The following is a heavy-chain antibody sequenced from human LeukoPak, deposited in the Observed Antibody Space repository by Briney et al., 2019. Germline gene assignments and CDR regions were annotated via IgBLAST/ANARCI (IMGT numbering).Heavy chain of an antibody. J-gene: IGHJ4*02. CDR1: GGSISRGGYY. CDR2: IYYSGST. V-gene: IGHV4-31*03. CDR3: AMGGAAAGSCCDY. Sequence: ASETLSLTCTVSGGSISRGGYYWSWIRQHPGKGLEWIGYIYYSGSTYYNPSLKSRVTISVDTSKNQFSLKLRSVTAADTAVYYCAMGGAAAGSCCDYWGQGTLVTVSS. D-gene: IGHD6-13*01.